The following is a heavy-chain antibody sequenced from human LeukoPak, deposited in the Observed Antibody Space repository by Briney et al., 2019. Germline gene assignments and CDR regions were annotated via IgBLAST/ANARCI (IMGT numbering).Heavy chain of an antibody. V-gene: IGHV5-51*01. CDR3: AIGRGGQQLGDY. J-gene: IGHJ4*02. Sequence: GESLKISCKHSEYSFPNYCIGWVRQMPGKGLEWMGIIYPDDSDSRYSPSFQGQVTISADKSISTAYLQWSSLKASDTAMYYCAIGRGGQQLGDYWGQGTLVTVSS. D-gene: IGHD6-13*01. CDR2: IYPDDSDS. CDR1: EYSFPNYC.